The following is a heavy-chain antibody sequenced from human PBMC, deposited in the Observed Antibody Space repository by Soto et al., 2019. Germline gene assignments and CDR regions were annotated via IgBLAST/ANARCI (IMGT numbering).Heavy chain of an antibody. D-gene: IGHD2-21*01. CDR3: ASGRVVIDAFDI. Sequence: PSETLSLTCTVSGGSISSYYWSWIRQPPGKGLEWIGYIYYSGSTYYNPSLKSRVTISVDTSKNQFSLKLSSVTAADTAVYYCASGRVVIDAFDIWGQGTMVTVSS. V-gene: IGHV4-59*04. CDR2: IYYSGST. J-gene: IGHJ3*02. CDR1: GGSISSYY.